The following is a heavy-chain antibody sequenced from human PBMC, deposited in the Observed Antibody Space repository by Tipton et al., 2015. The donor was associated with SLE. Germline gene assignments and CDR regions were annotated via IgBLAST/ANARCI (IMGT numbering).Heavy chain of an antibody. Sequence: QLVQSGPEVKKPGASVKVSCKASGYTLTSYGISWVRQAPGQGLEWMGWITTYSGNTNYAQNLQGRVTMTTDTSTNTAYMELRSLRSDDTAVYYCTTFTTQPRYYYYYMDVWGKGTTVTISS. V-gene: IGHV1-18*01. CDR3: TTFTTQPRYYYYYMDV. D-gene: IGHD3-3*01. CDR2: ITTYSGNT. J-gene: IGHJ6*03. CDR1: GYTLTSYG.